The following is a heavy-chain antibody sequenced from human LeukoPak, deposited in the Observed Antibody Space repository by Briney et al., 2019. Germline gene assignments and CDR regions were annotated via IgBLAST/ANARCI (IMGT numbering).Heavy chain of an antibody. V-gene: IGHV4-4*07. D-gene: IGHD2-2*01. CDR1: GGPLTGYF. Sequence: TSETLSLTCTVSGGPLTGYFWSWIRQPAGKGLEWIGRVYTSGSVNYNPSLRSRVTMSVDTSKNQFSLKLSSVTAADTAVYYCAREGYCTSASCSNYYYYYMDVWGKGTTVTVSS. CDR2: VYTSGSV. CDR3: AREGYCTSASCSNYYYYYMDV. J-gene: IGHJ6*03.